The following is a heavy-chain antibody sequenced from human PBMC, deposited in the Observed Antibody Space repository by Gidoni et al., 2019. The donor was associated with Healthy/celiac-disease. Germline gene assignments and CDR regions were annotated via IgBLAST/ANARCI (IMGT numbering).Heavy chain of an antibody. J-gene: IGHJ4*02. CDR2: INPNSGGT. Sequence: QVQLVQSGAEGKKPGASVKVSCKASGYTFTDYYIHWVRQAPGQGLEWMGWINPNSGGTNYAQKFQGRVTMTRDTSISTAYMDLSRLRSDDTAVYYCARLIRYSYEFSGKYFDYWGQGTLVTVSS. V-gene: IGHV1-2*02. CDR1: GYTFTDYY. CDR3: ARLIRYSYEFSGKYFDY. D-gene: IGHD5-18*01.